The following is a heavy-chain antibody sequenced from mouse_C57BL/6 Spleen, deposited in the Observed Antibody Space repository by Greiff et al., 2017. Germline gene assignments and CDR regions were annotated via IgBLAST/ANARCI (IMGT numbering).Heavy chain of an antibody. V-gene: IGHV1-64*01. J-gene: IGHJ4*01. CDR1: GYTFTSYW. D-gene: IGHD1-1*01. CDR3: AVYYYGSSYGYAMGY. CDR2: IHPNSGST. Sequence: QVQLQQPGAELVKPGASVKLSCKASGYTFTSYWMHWVKQRPGQGLEWIGMIHPNSGSTNYNEKFKSKATLTVDKSSSTAYMQLSSLTSEDSAVYYCAVYYYGSSYGYAMGYWGQGTSVTVSS.